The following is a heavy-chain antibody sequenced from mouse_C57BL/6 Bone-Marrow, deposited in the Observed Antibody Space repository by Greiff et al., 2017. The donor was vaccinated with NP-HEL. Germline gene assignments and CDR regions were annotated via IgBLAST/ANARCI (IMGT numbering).Heavy chain of an antibody. CDR3: TCYYGGSYVAWFAY. D-gene: IGHD1-1*01. J-gene: IGHJ3*01. Sequence: VQLKESGAELVRPGASVKLSCTASGFNIKDDYMHWVKQRPEQGLEWIGWIDPENGDTEYASKFQGKATITADTSSNKAYLQLSSLTSEDTAVYYCTCYYGGSYVAWFAYWGQGNLVTVSA. CDR2: IDPENGDT. CDR1: GFNIKDDY. V-gene: IGHV14-4*01.